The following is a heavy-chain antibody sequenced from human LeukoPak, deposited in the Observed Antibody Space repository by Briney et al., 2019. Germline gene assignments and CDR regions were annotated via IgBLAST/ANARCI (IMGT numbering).Heavy chain of an antibody. CDR2: INHSGIT. CDR3: ARSYGDYNYYYYMDV. Sequence: SETLSLTCAVYGGSFSGHYWSWIRQPPGKGLEWIAEINHSGITNYNPSLKSRVTISVDTSKNQFSLKLSSVTAADTAVYYCARSYGDYNYYYYMDVWGKGTTVTVSS. D-gene: IGHD4-17*01. V-gene: IGHV4-34*01. CDR1: GGSFSGHY. J-gene: IGHJ6*03.